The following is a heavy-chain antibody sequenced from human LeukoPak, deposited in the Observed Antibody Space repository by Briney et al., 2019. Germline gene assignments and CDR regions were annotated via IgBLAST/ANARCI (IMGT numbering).Heavy chain of an antibody. J-gene: IGHJ6*03. CDR2: IRYDGSNK. V-gene: IGHV3-30*02. D-gene: IGHD1-1*01. CDR3: AKEYGYDYNYFYSMDV. CDR1: GSTFSSYG. Sequence: GGSLRLSCAASGSTFSSYGIHWVRQAPGKGLEWVAFIRYDGSNKYHTDSVKGRFTISRDNSKNTVYLQMDSLRAEDTAVYFCAKEYGYDYNYFYSMDVXXKGTTVTXSS.